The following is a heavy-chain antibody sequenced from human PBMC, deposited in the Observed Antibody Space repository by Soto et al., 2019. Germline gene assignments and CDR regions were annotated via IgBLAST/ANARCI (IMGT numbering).Heavy chain of an antibody. CDR1: GGSISSSSYY. CDR2: IYYSGST. J-gene: IGHJ4*02. CDR3: ARHGSRGFEAADY. D-gene: IGHD6-13*01. Sequence: SETLSLTCTVSGGSISSSSYYWGWIRQPPGKGLEWIGSIYYSGSTYYNPSLKSRVTISVDTSKNQFSLKLSSVTAADTAVYYCARHGSRGFEAADYWGQGTRVTVSS. V-gene: IGHV4-39*01.